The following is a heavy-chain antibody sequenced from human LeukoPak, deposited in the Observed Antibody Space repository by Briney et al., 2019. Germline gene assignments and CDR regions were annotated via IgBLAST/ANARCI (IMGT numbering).Heavy chain of an antibody. CDR3: VKDDCSGGSCYSYYFDY. D-gene: IGHD2-15*01. V-gene: IGHV3-23*01. CDR1: GFTFSSYA. J-gene: IGHJ4*02. CDR2: ISGSGGST. Sequence: GVLRLSCAASGFTFSSYAMSWVRQAPGKGLEWVSAISGSGGSTYYADSVKGRFTISRDNSKNTLYLQMNSLRAEDTAVYYCVKDDCSGGSCYSYYFDYWGQGTLVTVSS.